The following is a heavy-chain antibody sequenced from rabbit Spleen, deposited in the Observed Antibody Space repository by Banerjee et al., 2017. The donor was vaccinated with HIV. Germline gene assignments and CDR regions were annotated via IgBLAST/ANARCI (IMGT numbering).Heavy chain of an antibody. CDR2: IDTGSSGFT. CDR1: GVSFSANSY. Sequence: QSLEESGGDLVKPVASLTLTCTASGVSFSANSYMCWVRQDPGKGLEWIACIDTGSSGFTYFASWAKGRFTISKTTSTTVTLQLNSLTAADTATYFCARDTSSSFSSYGMDLWGPGTLVTVS. V-gene: IGHV1S40*01. D-gene: IGHD1-1*01. CDR3: ARDTSSSFSSYGMDL. J-gene: IGHJ6*01.